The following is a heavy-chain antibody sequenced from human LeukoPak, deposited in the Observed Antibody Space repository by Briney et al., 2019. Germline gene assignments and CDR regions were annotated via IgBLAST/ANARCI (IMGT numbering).Heavy chain of an antibody. CDR2: IYYSGSI. J-gene: IGHJ3*02. CDR1: GGSISSHY. Sequence: PSETLSLTCTVSGGSISSHYWSWIRQPPGKGLEWIGYIYYSGSINYNPSLKSRVTISVDTSKNQFSLKLSSVTAADTAVYYCARDISETGTALAFDIWGQGTMVTVSS. V-gene: IGHV4-59*11. D-gene: IGHD1-1*01. CDR3: ARDISETGTALAFDI.